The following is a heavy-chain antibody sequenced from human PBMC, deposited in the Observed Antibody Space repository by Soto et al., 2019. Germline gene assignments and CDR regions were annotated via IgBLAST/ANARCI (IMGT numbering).Heavy chain of an antibody. CDR2: INSDGSST. J-gene: IGHJ6*02. CDR3: ARDPRYCSSTSCHENYYYYGMDV. CDR1: GFTFISYW. V-gene: IGHV3-74*01. D-gene: IGHD2-2*01. Sequence: PGGSLRLSCAASGFTFISYWMHWVRQAPGKGLVWVSRINSDGSSTSYADSVKGRFTISRDNAKNTLYLQMNSLRAEDTAVYYCARDPRYCSSTSCHENYYYYGMDVWGQGTTVTVSS.